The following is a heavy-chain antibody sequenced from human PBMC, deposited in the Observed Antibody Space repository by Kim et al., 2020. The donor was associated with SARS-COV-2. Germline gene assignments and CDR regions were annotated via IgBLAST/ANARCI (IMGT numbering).Heavy chain of an antibody. CDR3: ARQGEDSSINYYYYYGMDV. Sequence: SRVTISVDTSKNQFSRKLSSVTAADTAVYYCARQGEDSSINYYYYYGMDVWGQGTTVTVSS. V-gene: IGHV4-59*08. D-gene: IGHD6-6*01. J-gene: IGHJ6*02.